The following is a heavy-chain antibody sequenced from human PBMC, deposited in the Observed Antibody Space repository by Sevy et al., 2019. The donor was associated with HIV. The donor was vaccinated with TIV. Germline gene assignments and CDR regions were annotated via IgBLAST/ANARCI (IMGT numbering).Heavy chain of an antibody. J-gene: IGHJ5*02. V-gene: IGHV4-4*07. CDR3: ARVSSDILTGPNWFDP. D-gene: IGHD3-9*01. Sequence: SETLSLTRTVSGGSISSYYWSWIRQPAGKGLEWIGRIYTSGSTNYNPSLKSRVTMSVDTSKNQFSLKLSSVTAADTAVYYCARVSSDILTGPNWFDPWGQGTLVTVSS. CDR1: GGSISSYY. CDR2: IYTSGST.